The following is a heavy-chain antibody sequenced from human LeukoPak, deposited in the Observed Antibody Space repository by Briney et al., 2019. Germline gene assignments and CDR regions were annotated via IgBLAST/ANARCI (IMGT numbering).Heavy chain of an antibody. V-gene: IGHV3-7*01. CDR3: ARGPAVWYSSSSAFDY. J-gene: IGHJ4*02. CDR1: GFTFSSYW. Sequence: PGGSLRLSCAASGFTFSSYWMSWVRQAPGKGLEWVANIKQDGSEKYYVDSVKGRFTISRDNAKNSLYLQMNSLRAEDTAVYYCARGPAVWYSSSSAFDYWGQGTLVTVSS. D-gene: IGHD6-6*01. CDR2: IKQDGSEK.